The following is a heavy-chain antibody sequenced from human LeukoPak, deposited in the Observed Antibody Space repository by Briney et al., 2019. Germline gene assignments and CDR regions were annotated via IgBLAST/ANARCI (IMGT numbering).Heavy chain of an antibody. J-gene: IGHJ6*02. CDR3: AREGPDCSGGSCYSHYYYGMDV. CDR2: ISPDGNKK. Sequence: SGGSLRLSCAASGFTFSTYGMNWVRQAPGKGLEWVTLISPDGNKKYYADSVKGRFTISRDNSKNTLYLQMNSLRAEDTAVYYCAREGPDCSGGSCYSHYYYGMDVWGQGTTVTVSS. V-gene: IGHV3-30*03. CDR1: GFTFSTYG. D-gene: IGHD2-15*01.